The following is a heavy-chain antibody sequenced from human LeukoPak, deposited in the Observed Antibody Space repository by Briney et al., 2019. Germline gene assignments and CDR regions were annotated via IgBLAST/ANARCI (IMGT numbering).Heavy chain of an antibody. D-gene: IGHD3-22*01. CDR2: IYTSGNS. V-gene: IGHV4-4*07. Sequence: SETLSLTCTVSGGSISSDYWSWIRQPAGKGLEWIGRIYTSGNSNYNPSLKSRVTMSVDKSKNQFSLKLSSVTAADTAVYYCVYDSSGYLTWGQGTLVTVSS. CDR1: GGSISSDY. CDR3: VYDSSGYLT. J-gene: IGHJ5*02.